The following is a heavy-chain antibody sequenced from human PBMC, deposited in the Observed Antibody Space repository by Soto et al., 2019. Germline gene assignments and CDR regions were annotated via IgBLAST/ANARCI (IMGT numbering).Heavy chain of an antibody. Sequence: ASVKVSCKASGYTFTNFAMHWVRQAPGQRLEWMGWINAGNGDTKYSQKFQGRVSITRDTSASTAYMELSSLRSEDTAMYYCARGYSGYDCFDYWGQGTLVTVSS. V-gene: IGHV1-3*01. J-gene: IGHJ4*02. CDR2: INAGNGDT. D-gene: IGHD5-12*01. CDR3: ARGYSGYDCFDY. CDR1: GYTFTNFA.